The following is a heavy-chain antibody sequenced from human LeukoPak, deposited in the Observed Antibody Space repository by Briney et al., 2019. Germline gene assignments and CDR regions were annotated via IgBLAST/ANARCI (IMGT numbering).Heavy chain of an antibody. CDR3: ARVLDCGINWFDP. CDR2: MNPNSGNT. J-gene: IGHJ5*02. V-gene: IGHV1-8*03. Sequence: ASVKVSCKASGYTFTSYDINWVRQATGQGLEWMGWMNPNSGNTGYAQKFQGRVTITRNTSISTAYMELSSLRSEDTAVYYCARVLDCGINWFDPWGQGTLVIVSS. CDR1: GYTFTSYD. D-gene: IGHD2-21*01.